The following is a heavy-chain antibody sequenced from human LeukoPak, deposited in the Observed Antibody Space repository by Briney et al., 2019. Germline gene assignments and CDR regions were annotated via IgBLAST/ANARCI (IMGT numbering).Heavy chain of an antibody. CDR2: ISAYNGNT. D-gene: IGHD5/OR15-5a*01. CDR1: GYTFTSYG. V-gene: IGHV1-18*01. CDR3: ARRSLYRGDYYGMDV. J-gene: IGHJ6*02. Sequence: GASVKVSCKASGYTFTSYGISWVRQAPGQGLEWMGWISAYNGNTNYAQKLQGRVTMTTDTSTSTAYMELRSLRSDDTAVYYCARRSLYRGDYYGMDVWSQGTTVTVSS.